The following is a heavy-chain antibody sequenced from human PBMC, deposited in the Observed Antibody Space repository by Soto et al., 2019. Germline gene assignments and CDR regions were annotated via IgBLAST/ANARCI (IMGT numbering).Heavy chain of an antibody. D-gene: IGHD1-20*01. V-gene: IGHV3-30*18. J-gene: IGHJ6*02. CDR2: ISYDGSKK. CDR1: GFTFSSYG. CDR3: AKEPIPVYLYYGMDV. Sequence: QVQLVESGGGVVQPGRSLRLSCAASGFTFSSYGMHWVRQAPDKGLEWVAVISYDGSKKYYADSVKGRFTISRDNSKNKLYLKMNSLRAEDTAVYYCAKEPIPVYLYYGMDVWGQGTTVTVSS.